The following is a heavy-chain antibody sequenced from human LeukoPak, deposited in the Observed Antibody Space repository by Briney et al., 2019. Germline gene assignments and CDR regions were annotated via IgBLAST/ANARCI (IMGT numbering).Heavy chain of an antibody. D-gene: IGHD4/OR15-4a*01. CDR3: ARRAGAYSHPYDY. Sequence: PGGSLRLSCAASGFTFSSYAMHWVRQAPGKGLEWVAVISYDGSNKYYADSVKGRLTISRDNSKNTLYLQMNSLRAEDTAVYYCARRAGAYSHPYDYWGQGTLVTVSS. CDR2: ISYDGSNK. J-gene: IGHJ4*02. V-gene: IGHV3-30*14. CDR1: GFTFSSYA.